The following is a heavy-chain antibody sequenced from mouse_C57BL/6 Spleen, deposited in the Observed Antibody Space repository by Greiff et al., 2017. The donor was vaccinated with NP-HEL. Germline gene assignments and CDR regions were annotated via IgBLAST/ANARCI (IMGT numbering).Heavy chain of an antibody. Sequence: QVQLKQPGAELVKPGASVKLSCKASGYTFTSYWMQWVKQRPGQGLEWIGEIDPSDSYTNYNQKFKGKATLTVDTSSSTAYMQLSSLTSEDSAVYYCARSGDYGSSPAWFAYWGQGTLVTVSA. CDR1: GYTFTSYW. CDR3: ARSGDYGSSPAWFAY. J-gene: IGHJ3*01. CDR2: IDPSDSYT. D-gene: IGHD1-1*01. V-gene: IGHV1-50*01.